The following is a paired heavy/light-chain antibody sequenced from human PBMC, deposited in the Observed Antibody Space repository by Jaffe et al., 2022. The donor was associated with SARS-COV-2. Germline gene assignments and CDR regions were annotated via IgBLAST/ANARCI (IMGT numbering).Light chain of an antibody. CDR3: QQRSNWPPKVT. J-gene: IGKJ5*01. Sequence: EIVLTQSPATLSLSPGERATLSCRASQSVSSYLAWYQQKPGQAPRLLIYDASNRATGIPARFSGSGSGTDFTLTISSLEPEDFAVYYCQQRSNWPPKVTFGQGTRLEIK. CDR1: QSVSSY. V-gene: IGKV3-11*01. CDR2: DAS.
Heavy chain of an antibody. J-gene: IGHJ5*02. CDR2: ISGSGGST. D-gene: IGHD3-3*01. CDR3: ASLASDYDFWSGYLGWFDP. CDR1: GFTFSSYA. V-gene: IGHV3-23*01. Sequence: EVQLLESGGGLVQPGGSLRLSCAASGFTFSSYAMSWVRQAPGKGLEWVSAISGSGGSTYYADSVKGRFTISRDNSKNTLYLQMNSLRAEDTAVYYCASLASDYDFWSGYLGWFDPWGQGTLVTVSS.